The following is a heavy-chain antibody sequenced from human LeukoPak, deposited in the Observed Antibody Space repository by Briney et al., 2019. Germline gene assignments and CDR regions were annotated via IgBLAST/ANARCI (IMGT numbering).Heavy chain of an antibody. V-gene: IGHV4-34*01. CDR2: INHSGST. D-gene: IGHD6-19*01. J-gene: IGHJ4*02. Sequence: SETLSLTCAVYGGSFSGYYWTWIRQPPGKGREXXGEINHSGSTNYNPPLKSRVTISVDTSKNQISLKLSSVTAADTAVYYCARRCRIGSGWFYDYWGQGTLVTVSS. CDR3: ARRCRIGSGWFYDY. CDR1: GGSFSGYY.